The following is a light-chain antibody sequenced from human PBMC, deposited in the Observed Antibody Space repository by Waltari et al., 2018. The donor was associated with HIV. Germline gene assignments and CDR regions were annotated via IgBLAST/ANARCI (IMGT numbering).Light chain of an antibody. V-gene: IGLV1-47*01. CDR1: TSNVETQW. CDR2: RNY. Sequence: QSVLTQPPSASGAPGQTVTISCSGSTSNVETQWVYWYQQLPGTAPKLLIYRNYQRPSGVPERLSSSKSGASASLIISGLRSEDEADDFCGVWDSTLKQWLFGGRTKLTVL. CDR3: GVWDSTLKQWL. J-gene: IGLJ3*02.